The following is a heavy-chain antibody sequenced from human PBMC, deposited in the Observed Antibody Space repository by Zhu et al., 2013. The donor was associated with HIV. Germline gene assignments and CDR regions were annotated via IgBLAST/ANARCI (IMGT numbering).Heavy chain of an antibody. CDR3: ARDHCSGGSCYSNWFDP. D-gene: IGHD2-15*01. Sequence: QVQLVQSGAEVKKPGASVKVSCRASGYTFTDYYTHWARQAPGQGLEWMGWINPNSGDTKYAPKFQGRVTLGRDTSISTAYMELSRLTSDDTAVYFCARDHCSGGSCYSNWFDPWGQGTLVTVSS. CDR1: GYTFTDYY. J-gene: IGHJ5*02. V-gene: IGHV1-2*02. CDR2: INPNSGDT.